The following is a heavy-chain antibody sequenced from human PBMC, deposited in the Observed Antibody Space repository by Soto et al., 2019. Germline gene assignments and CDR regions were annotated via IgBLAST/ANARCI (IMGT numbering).Heavy chain of an antibody. Sequence: QVQLVESGGGVVQPGRSLRLSCAASGFTFSSYAMHWVRQAPGKGLEWVAVISYDGSNKYYADSVKGRFTISRDNSKNTLYLQMNSLRAEDTAVYYCARDLCRSNVDYWGQGTLVTVSS. CDR2: ISYDGSNK. J-gene: IGHJ4*02. CDR1: GFTFSSYA. V-gene: IGHV3-30-3*01. CDR3: ARDLCRSNVDY. D-gene: IGHD4-4*01.